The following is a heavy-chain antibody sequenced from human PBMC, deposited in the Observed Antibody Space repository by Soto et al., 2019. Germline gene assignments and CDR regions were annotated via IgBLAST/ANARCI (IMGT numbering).Heavy chain of an antibody. Sequence: QVQLVESGGGVVQPGRSLRLSCAASGFTFSSCGMHWVRQAPGKGLEWVAVISYDGSNKYYADSVKGRFTISRDNSKNTLYLQMNSLRAEDTAVYYCAKDAEIWARTYDSSGYYPDYWGPGTLVTVSS. J-gene: IGHJ4*02. CDR2: ISYDGSNK. D-gene: IGHD3-22*01. CDR3: AKDAEIWARTYDSSGYYPDY. CDR1: GFTFSSCG. V-gene: IGHV3-30*18.